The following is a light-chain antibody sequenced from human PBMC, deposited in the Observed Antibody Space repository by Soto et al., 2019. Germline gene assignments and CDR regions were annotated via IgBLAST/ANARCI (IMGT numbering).Light chain of an antibody. CDR1: QSVSSN. CDR3: QQDNNWPRT. J-gene: IGKJ1*01. V-gene: IGKV3-15*01. CDR2: GAS. Sequence: MTQSPVTLRVRNGDRATLSCRASQSVSSNLAWYQQKPGQAPRLLIYGASTRATGIPARFSGSGSGTEFTLTISSLQSEDFAVYYCQQDNNWPRTFGQGTKVDIK.